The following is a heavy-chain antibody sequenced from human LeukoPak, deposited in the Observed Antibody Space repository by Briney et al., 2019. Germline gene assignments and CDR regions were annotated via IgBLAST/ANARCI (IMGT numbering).Heavy chain of an antibody. CDR3: ARGAATYHFQY. V-gene: IGHV4-4*07. Sequence: SETLSLTCTVSGGSISGYYWSWVRQPAGKGLEWIGRIHTNDGTNFNPALKSRVTMSLDTSKNQFSLKLTSVTAADTAVYYCARGAATYHFQYWGQGTLVGLSS. D-gene: IGHD6-25*01. CDR2: IHTNDGT. CDR1: GGSISGYY. J-gene: IGHJ1*01.